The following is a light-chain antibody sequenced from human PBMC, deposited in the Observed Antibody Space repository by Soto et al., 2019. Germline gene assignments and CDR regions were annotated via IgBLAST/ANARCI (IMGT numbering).Light chain of an antibody. Sequence: EIVLTQSPGTLSLSPGQRATLSCRASQSVSSSFLAWYQQKPGQAPRLLIYGASSRAAGVPDRFSGSWSGTDFTLTVSSLVPEGFAVYFCHQFATSRTFGQGTKVDMK. CDR2: GAS. CDR1: QSVSSSF. CDR3: HQFATSRT. J-gene: IGKJ1*01. V-gene: IGKV3-20*01.